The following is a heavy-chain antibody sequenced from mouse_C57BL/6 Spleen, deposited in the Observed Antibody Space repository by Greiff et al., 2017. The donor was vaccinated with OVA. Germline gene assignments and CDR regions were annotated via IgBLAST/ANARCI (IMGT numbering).Heavy chain of an antibody. CDR1: GFNIKDDY. Sequence: EVMLVESGAELVRPGASVKLSCTASGFNIKDDYMHWVKQRPEQGLEWIGWIDPENGDTEYASKFQGKATITADTSSNTAYLHLSSLTSEDTAVYYCTFYGKRFAYWGQGTLVTVSA. CDR2: IDPENGDT. V-gene: IGHV14-4*01. J-gene: IGHJ3*01. CDR3: TFYGKRFAY. D-gene: IGHD2-1*01.